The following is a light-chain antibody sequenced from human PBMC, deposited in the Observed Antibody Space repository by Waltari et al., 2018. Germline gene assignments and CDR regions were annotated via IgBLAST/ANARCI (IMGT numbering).Light chain of an antibody. CDR2: EDS. J-gene: IGLJ2*01. CDR3: QAWDSLVV. CDR1: QLGDKY. Sequence: SYDLTQPPSVSVSPGQTATIPCSGDQLGDKYVCWYHQKPGQSPLLIIYEDSKRPSGIPERFSGSNSGNTATLTISETQAMDEGDYYCQAWDSLVVFGGGTKLTVL. V-gene: IGLV3-1*01.